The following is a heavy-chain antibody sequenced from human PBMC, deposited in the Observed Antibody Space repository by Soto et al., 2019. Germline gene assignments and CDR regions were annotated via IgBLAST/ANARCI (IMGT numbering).Heavy chain of an antibody. Sequence: ASVKVSCKASGYTFTGYYMHGVLQSALRWREWMGWINPNSGGTNYAQKFQGRVTMTRDTSISTAYMELSRLRSDDTAVYYCASLTTVTTTPYYYYGMDVWGQGTTVTVSS. CDR2: INPNSGGT. J-gene: IGHJ6*02. CDR3: ASLTTVTTTPYYYYGMDV. V-gene: IGHV1-2*02. CDR1: GYTFTGYY. D-gene: IGHD4-17*01.